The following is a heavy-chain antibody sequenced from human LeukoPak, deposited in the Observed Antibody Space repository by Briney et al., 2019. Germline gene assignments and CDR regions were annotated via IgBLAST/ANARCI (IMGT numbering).Heavy chain of an antibody. Sequence: GGSLRLSCAASGFTFINAWMAWVRQAPGKGLEWVSLIYSGGTTYYADSVKGRFTISRDNSKNTLYLQMNSLRAEDTAVYYCARVEASGYDYGAFDYWGQGTLVTVSS. CDR2: IYSGGTT. V-gene: IGHV3-66*01. D-gene: IGHD5-12*01. J-gene: IGHJ4*02. CDR1: GFTFINAW. CDR3: ARVEASGYDYGAFDY.